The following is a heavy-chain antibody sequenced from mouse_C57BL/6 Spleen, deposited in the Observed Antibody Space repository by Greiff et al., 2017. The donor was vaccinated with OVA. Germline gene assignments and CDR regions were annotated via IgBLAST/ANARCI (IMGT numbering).Heavy chain of an antibody. J-gene: IGHJ3*01. V-gene: IGHV1-50*01. CDR2: IDPSDSYT. D-gene: IGHD2-3*01. CDR3: ARRGDGYYGAY. CDR1: GYTFTSYW. Sequence: QVQLQQPGAELVKPGASVKLSCKASGYTFTSYWMQWVKQRPGQGLEWIGEIDPSDSYTNYNPKFKGKATLTVDTSSSKAYMQLSSLTSEDSAVYYCARRGDGYYGAYWGQGTLVTVSA.